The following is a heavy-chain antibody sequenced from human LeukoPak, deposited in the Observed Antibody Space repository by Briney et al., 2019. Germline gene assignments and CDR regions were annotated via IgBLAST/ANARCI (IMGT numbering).Heavy chain of an antibody. CDR1: GFIFSNAW. J-gene: IGHJ4*02. V-gene: IGHV3-15*01. CDR3: TDIGGSTL. CDR2: IKSKTHGGTT. D-gene: IGHD2-15*01. Sequence: KPGGSLGLSCAASGFIFSNAWMSWVRQAPGKGLEWVCRIKSKTHGGTTDYAAPVKGRFTISRDDSKNTLYLQMNSLKTEDTAVYYCTDIGGSTLWGQGTLVTVSS.